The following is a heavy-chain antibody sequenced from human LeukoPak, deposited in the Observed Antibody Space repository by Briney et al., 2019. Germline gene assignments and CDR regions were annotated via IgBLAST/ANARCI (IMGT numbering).Heavy chain of an antibody. Sequence: PSETLSLTCTVSGGSISSSSYYWGWIRQPPGKGLEWIGSIYYSGSTYYNPSLKSRVTISVDTSKDQFSLKLSSVTAADTAVYYCARDQGYCSGGSCYSGWFDPWGQGTLVTVSS. D-gene: IGHD2-15*01. CDR2: IYYSGST. V-gene: IGHV4-39*02. J-gene: IGHJ5*02. CDR1: GGSISSSSYY. CDR3: ARDQGYCSGGSCYSGWFDP.